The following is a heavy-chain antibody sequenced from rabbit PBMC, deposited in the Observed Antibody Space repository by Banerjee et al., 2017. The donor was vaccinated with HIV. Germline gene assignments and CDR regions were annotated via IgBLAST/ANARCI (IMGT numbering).Heavy chain of an antibody. CDR3: ARVGYAGYVYAGDL. CDR1: GIDFSSYG. V-gene: IGHV1S47*01. Sequence: EESGGDLVKPGASLTLTCKASGIDFSSYGISWVRQAPGKGLEWIAYIYPDYGSTDYASWVNGRFTISLDNAQNTVFLQMTSLTAADTATYFCARVGYAGYVYAGDLWGPGTLVTVS. CDR2: IYPDYGST. D-gene: IGHD6-1*01. J-gene: IGHJ4*01.